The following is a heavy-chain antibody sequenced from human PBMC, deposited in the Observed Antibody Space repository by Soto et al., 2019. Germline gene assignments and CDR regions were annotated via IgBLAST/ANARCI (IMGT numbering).Heavy chain of an antibody. D-gene: IGHD2-2*01. CDR2: NIPISGTA. V-gene: IGHV1-69*01. CDR1: GGTLSSYA. Sequence: QVQLVQSGAEVKKPGSSVKVSCKASGGTLSSYAISWVPQAPGQGLEWRGGNIPISGTANHAQKFQGRVTITADESTSTAYMELSSLRSEDTAVYYCARSQGSSTSLEIYYYYYYGMDVWGQGTTVTVSS. J-gene: IGHJ6*02. CDR3: ARSQGSSTSLEIYYYYYYGMDV.